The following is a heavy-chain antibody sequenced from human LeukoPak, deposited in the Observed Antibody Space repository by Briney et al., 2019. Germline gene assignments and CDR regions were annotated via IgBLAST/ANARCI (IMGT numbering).Heavy chain of an antibody. J-gene: IGHJ4*02. Sequence: GGSLRLSCAASGFTFSSYAVSWVRQAPGKGLEWVSGISGSGGSTYYADSVKGRFTISRDNSKNTLYLQMNNLRAEDTAVYYCASRHCSGENCYAGPLDFWGQGIQVTVSS. CDR3: ASRHCSGENCYAGPLDF. CDR2: ISGSGGST. CDR1: GFTFSSYA. V-gene: IGHV3-23*01. D-gene: IGHD2-8*02.